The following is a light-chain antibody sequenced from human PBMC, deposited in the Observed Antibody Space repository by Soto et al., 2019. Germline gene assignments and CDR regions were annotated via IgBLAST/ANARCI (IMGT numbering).Light chain of an antibody. CDR1: QSVSSD. V-gene: IGKV3-15*01. J-gene: IGKJ1*01. CDR3: QQYNSYSWT. CDR2: GAS. Sequence: EIVMTQSPATLSVSPGERATLSCRASQSVSSDFAWYQQKPGQAPRLLIYGASSRATGIPARFSGSGAGTDFTLTITSLQPDDFATYYCQQYNSYSWTFGQGTKVDIK.